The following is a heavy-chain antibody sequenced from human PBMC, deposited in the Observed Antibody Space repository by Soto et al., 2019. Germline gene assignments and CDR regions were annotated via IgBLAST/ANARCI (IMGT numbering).Heavy chain of an antibody. CDR3: AKGRGGSGSLTPRVDF. D-gene: IGHD3-10*01. CDR1: GVTFNNYA. J-gene: IGHJ4*02. V-gene: IGHV3-23*01. CDR2: ISGGGDTT. Sequence: EVQLLESGGGLVQRGGSLRLSCAASGVTFNNYAMTWVCQAPGKGLEWVSAISGGGDTTSYADSVKGRFTVSRDGSKNTLYLQMSSLRAEATALYYCAKGRGGSGSLTPRVDFWGQATLVTVSS.